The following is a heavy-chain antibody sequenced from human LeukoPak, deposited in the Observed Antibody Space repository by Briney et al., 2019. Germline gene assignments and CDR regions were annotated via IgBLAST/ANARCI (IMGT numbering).Heavy chain of an antibody. V-gene: IGHV4-59*12. CDR1: GGSISDYY. Sequence: PSETLSLTCTVSGGSISDYYWSWIRQPPGKGLEWIGYFSNSGTNNYNPSLKGRVTMSVDTSKNQFSLKLSSVTAADTAVYYCARVGALAGNDAFDIWGQGTMVTVSS. D-gene: IGHD6-19*01. CDR3: ARVGALAGNDAFDI. J-gene: IGHJ3*02. CDR2: FSNSGTN.